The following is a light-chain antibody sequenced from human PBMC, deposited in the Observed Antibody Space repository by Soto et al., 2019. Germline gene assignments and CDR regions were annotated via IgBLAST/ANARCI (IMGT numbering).Light chain of an antibody. J-gene: IGKJ1*01. Sequence: DVEMTQSHTTLSASVGDRVTITCRASQSISSWLAWYQQKPGKAPKLLIYAASSLQSGVPSRFSGSGSGTDFTLTISRLEPEDFAVYYCLPSFLSGPFGQGTKVAIK. CDR3: LPSFLSGP. V-gene: IGKV1-5*01. CDR2: AAS. CDR1: QSISSW.